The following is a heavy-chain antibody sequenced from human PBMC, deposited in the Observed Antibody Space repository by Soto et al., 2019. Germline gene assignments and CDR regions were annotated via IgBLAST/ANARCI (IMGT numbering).Heavy chain of an antibody. Sequence: QLQLQESGPGLLKPSETLSLTCTVSGGPISSNNYYWGWIRQPPGKGLEWIGRIYYSGSTHYNPSIKSPVTIAVDTAMIQGSLRLSSVTAADTAIYDCARPSSSILLDVWGKGTTVIVSS. V-gene: IGHV4-39*01. CDR3: ARPSSSILLDV. CDR2: IYYSGST. D-gene: IGHD6-6*01. J-gene: IGHJ6*04. CDR1: GGPISSNNYY.